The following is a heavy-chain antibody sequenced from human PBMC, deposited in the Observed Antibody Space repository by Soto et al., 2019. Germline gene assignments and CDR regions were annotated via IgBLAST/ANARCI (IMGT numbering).Heavy chain of an antibody. D-gene: IGHD3-22*01. J-gene: IGHJ3*02. CDR2: IYPGDSDT. V-gene: IGHV5-51*01. Sequence: PGEALKISCKGSGYSFTSYWIGWVLQIPWKGLEWMGIIYPGDSDTRYSPSFQGQVTISADKSISTAYLQWSSLKASDTAMYYCARHPLYYYDSSGYGAFDIWGQGTMVTVSS. CDR3: ARHPLYYYDSSGYGAFDI. CDR1: GYSFTSYW.